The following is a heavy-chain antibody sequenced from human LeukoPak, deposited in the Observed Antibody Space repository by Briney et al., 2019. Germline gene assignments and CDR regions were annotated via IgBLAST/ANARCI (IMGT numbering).Heavy chain of an antibody. CDR1: GGSISSYY. Sequence: SETLSLTCTVSGGSISSYYWSWIRQPPGKGLEWIGYIYTSGSTNYNPSLKSRVTISVDTSKNQFSLKLSSVTAADTAVYYCARQTHSSSQPFDYWGQGTLVTASS. J-gene: IGHJ4*02. CDR2: IYTSGST. V-gene: IGHV4-4*09. CDR3: ARQTHSSSQPFDY. D-gene: IGHD6-6*01.